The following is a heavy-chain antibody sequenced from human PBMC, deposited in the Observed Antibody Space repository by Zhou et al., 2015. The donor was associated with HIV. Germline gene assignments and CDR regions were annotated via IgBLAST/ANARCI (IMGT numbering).Heavy chain of an antibody. Sequence: EVQLVESGGGLVQPGGSLRLSCAASGFTFSDHYMDWVRQSPGKGLVWVSRILGDESGTPYADSVKGRFTISRDNAKNTLYLQMDSLRAEDTAVYYCARDRGHYYDSSDYWGQGTLVTVSS. D-gene: IGHD3-22*01. V-gene: IGHV3-74*03. CDR2: ILGDESGT. CDR1: GFTFSDHY. CDR3: ARDRGHYYDSSDY. J-gene: IGHJ4*02.